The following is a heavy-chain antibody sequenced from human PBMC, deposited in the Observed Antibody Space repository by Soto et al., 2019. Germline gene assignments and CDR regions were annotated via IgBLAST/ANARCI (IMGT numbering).Heavy chain of an antibody. D-gene: IGHD5-18*01. J-gene: IGHJ4*02. V-gene: IGHV3-15*01. Sequence: AGGSLRLSCAASGFTFSSCAMSWVRQAPGKGPEWVGRIKSKTDGGTVEYAAPVKDRFTISRDDSENTLYLQMNSLKTEDTAVYYCSHGYYQYFESWGQGTLVTVSS. CDR3: SHGYYQYFES. CDR2: IKSKTDGGTV. CDR1: GFTFSSCA.